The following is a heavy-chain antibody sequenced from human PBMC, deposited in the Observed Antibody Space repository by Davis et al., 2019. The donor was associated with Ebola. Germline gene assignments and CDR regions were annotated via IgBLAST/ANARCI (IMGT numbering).Heavy chain of an antibody. CDR1: GGSFSGYY. CDR3: ARPVRYCSGGSCYGNWFDP. D-gene: IGHD2-15*01. J-gene: IGHJ5*02. Sequence: MPSETLSLTCAVYGGSFSGYYWSWIRQPPGKGLECIGEINHSGSTNYNPSLKSRVTISVDTSKNQFSLKLSSVTAADTAVYYCARPVRYCSGGSCYGNWFDPWGQGTLVTVSS. CDR2: INHSGST. V-gene: IGHV4-34*01.